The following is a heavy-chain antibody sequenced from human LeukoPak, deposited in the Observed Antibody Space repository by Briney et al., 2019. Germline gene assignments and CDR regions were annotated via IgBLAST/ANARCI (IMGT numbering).Heavy chain of an antibody. D-gene: IGHD2-2*01. CDR2: INANSGGT. Sequence: ASVKVSCKASGYTFTAYYMHWVRQAPGQGLEWMGCINANSGGTDYVQKFQGRVTMTRDTSISTAYMELSGLTSDDTAVYYCATQNIVVVPAARGSWFDPWGQGTLVTVSS. CDR1: GYTFTAYY. CDR3: ATQNIVVVPAARGSWFDP. J-gene: IGHJ5*02. V-gene: IGHV1-2*02.